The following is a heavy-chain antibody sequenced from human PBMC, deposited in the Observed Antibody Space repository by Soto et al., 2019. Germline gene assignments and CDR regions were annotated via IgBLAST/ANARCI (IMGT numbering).Heavy chain of an antibody. V-gene: IGHV1-46*01. CDR3: AREENCSDGICYSEYFKR. J-gene: IGHJ1*01. Sequence: ASVRVSCKASGYIFTAYSMHWVRQAPGQGLEWMGVVNPSGGSTNYAQKFQGRITMTRDTSTSTVYMDLSSLTSEDTAVYYCAREENCSDGICYSEYFKRWGQGTLVTVSS. CDR2: VNPSGGST. D-gene: IGHD2-15*01. CDR1: GYIFTAYS.